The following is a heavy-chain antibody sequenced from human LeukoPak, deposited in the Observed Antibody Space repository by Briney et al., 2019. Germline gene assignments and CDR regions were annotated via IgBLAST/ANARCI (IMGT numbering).Heavy chain of an antibody. J-gene: IGHJ4*02. CDR3: PRPGVRSSTSFDY. Sequence: GESLKISCKGSGCSFTSYWIGWVRQMPGEGLEWMGIIYPGDSDTRYSPSFQGQVTISADKSISTAYLQWSSLKASDTAMYYCPRPGVRSSTSFDYWGQGTLVTVSS. CDR2: IYPGDSDT. D-gene: IGHD2-2*01. V-gene: IGHV5-51*01. CDR1: GCSFTSYW.